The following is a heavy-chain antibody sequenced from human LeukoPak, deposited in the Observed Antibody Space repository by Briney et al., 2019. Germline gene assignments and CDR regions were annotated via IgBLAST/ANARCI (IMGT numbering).Heavy chain of an antibody. CDR2: ISSSSSAN. Sequence: GSLRLSCAASGFTFSSYSMNWVRQAPGKGLEWVSYISSSSSANYYADSVKGRFTISRDNSKNALYLQMNSLRAEDTAVYYCATNLNPEHYYYGMDVWGQGTTVTVSS. V-gene: IGHV3-48*01. CDR1: GFTFSSYS. CDR3: ATNLNPEHYYYGMDV. J-gene: IGHJ6*02. D-gene: IGHD2-8*01.